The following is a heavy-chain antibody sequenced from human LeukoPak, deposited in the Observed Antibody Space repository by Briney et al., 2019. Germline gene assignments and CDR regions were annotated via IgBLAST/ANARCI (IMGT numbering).Heavy chain of an antibody. CDR2: IDSSGDTI. CDR1: EFSVGSNY. CDR3: AKTSLSDASGHYYYMDV. Sequence: GGSLRLSCAASEFSVGSNYMNWVRQAPGKGLEWVSYIDSSGDTIYYADSVKGRFTISRDNSQNTVSLQVNNLRTEDTALYYCAKTSLSDASGHYYYMDVWGKGTTVTVSS. D-gene: IGHD3-3*01. V-gene: IGHV3-48*01. J-gene: IGHJ6*03.